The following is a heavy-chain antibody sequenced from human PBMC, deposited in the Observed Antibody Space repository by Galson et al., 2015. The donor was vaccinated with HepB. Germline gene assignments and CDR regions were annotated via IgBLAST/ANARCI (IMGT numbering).Heavy chain of an antibody. Sequence: ETLSLTCTVSGGSISSSSYYWGWIRQPPGKGLEWIGSIYYSGSTYYNPSLKSRVTISVDTSKNQFSLKLSSVTAADTAVYYCARLIRPRGSHGDYPLYWYFDLWGRGTLVTVSS. CDR3: ARLIRPRGSHGDYPLYWYFDL. CDR1: GGSISSSSYY. CDR2: IYYSGST. D-gene: IGHD4-17*01. J-gene: IGHJ2*01. V-gene: IGHV4-39*01.